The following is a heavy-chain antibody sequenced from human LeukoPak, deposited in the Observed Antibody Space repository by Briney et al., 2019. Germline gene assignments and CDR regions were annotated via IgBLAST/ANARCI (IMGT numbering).Heavy chain of an antibody. J-gene: IGHJ6*03. V-gene: IGHV1-69*05. Sequence: SVKVSCKASGGTFSSYAISWVRQAPGQGLEWMGGIIPIFGTANYAQKFQGRVTITTDESTRTAYMELSSLRSEDTAIYYCARGLRGDAYYYMDVWGKGTTVTVSS. CDR1: GGTFSSYA. CDR3: ARGLRGDAYYYMDV. D-gene: IGHD5-12*01. CDR2: IIPIFGTA.